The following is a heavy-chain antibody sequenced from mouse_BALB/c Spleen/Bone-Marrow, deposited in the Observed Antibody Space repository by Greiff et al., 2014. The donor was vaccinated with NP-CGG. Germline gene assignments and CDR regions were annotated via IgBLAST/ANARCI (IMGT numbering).Heavy chain of an antibody. CDR2: ILPGSGTT. CDR1: GYTFSSDW. D-gene: IGHD2-3*01. V-gene: IGHV1-9*01. CDR3: ARGGYDTSIFAY. Sequence: VQGVESGAELMKPGASVKISCKATGYTFSSDWIEWVNQRPGHGLEWIGEILPGSGTTHYNEKFKDKATFTADTSSSTAYMQLSSLTSEDSAVYYCARGGYDTSIFAYWGQGTLVTVSA. J-gene: IGHJ3*01.